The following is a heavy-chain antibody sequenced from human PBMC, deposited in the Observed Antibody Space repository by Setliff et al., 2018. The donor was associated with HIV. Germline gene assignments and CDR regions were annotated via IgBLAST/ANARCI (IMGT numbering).Heavy chain of an antibody. CDR2: FDPEDGET. Sequence: ASVKVSCKVSRYTLTELSIHWVRQTPGKGLEWMGGFDPEDGETIYAQNFQGRVTMSEDISTDTGYMELGSLTSEDTAVYFCAADRRTVSILRGAFHVWGQGTLVTVSS. CDR1: RYTLTELS. CDR3: AADRRTVSILRGAFHV. J-gene: IGHJ3*01. D-gene: IGHD4-17*01. V-gene: IGHV1-24*01.